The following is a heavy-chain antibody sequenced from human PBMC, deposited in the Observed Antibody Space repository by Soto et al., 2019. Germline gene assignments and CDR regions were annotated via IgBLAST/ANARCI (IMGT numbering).Heavy chain of an antibody. D-gene: IGHD3-3*01. V-gene: IGHV3-21*01. J-gene: IGHJ4*02. CDR1: GFTFSSYS. CDR2: ISSSSSYI. CDR3: ARAQSSWSGYSSY. Sequence: PGGSLRLSCAASGFTFSSYSMNWVRQAPGKGLEWVSSISSSSSYIYYADSVKGRFTISRDNAKNSLYLQMNSLRAEDTAVYYCARAQSSWSGYSSYWGQGTLVTVYS.